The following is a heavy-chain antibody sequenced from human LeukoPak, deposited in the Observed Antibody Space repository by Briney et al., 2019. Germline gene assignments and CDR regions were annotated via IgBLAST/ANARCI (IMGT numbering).Heavy chain of an antibody. V-gene: IGHV3-30*03. Sequence: GGSLRLSCAASGFPFSSYGMHWVRQAPGKGLEWVAAISNDGNNKFYADSVKGRFTISRDNPKNTMNLQMNSLRAEDTAVYYCARDAYDSSGYLDYWGQGTLVTVSS. CDR3: ARDAYDSSGYLDY. CDR1: GFPFSSYG. CDR2: ISNDGNNK. D-gene: IGHD3-22*01. J-gene: IGHJ4*02.